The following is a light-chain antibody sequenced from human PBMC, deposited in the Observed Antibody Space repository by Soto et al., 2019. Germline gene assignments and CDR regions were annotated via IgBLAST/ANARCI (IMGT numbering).Light chain of an antibody. Sequence: EIVLTQSPATLSLSPGERATLSCRASQSVSSYLAWYQQKPGQAPRLLIYDSSSRATGIPARFSGSGSGTDFPLTISSLEPEDFAVYYCQQRSSWPLLTFGGGTKVEI. CDR1: QSVSSY. V-gene: IGKV3-11*01. CDR2: DSS. CDR3: QQRSSWPLLT. J-gene: IGKJ4*01.